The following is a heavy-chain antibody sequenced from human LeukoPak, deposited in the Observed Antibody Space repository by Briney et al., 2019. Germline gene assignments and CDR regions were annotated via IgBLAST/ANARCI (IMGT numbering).Heavy chain of an antibody. D-gene: IGHD2-2*01. CDR3: AKWLPAEYYFDY. Sequence: PTGGSLRLSCTASGFTFSNYAMSWVRQAPGKGLEWVAFIRYDGSNKYYADSVKGRFTISRDNSKNTLYLQMNSLRAEDTAVYYCAKWLPAEYYFDYWGQGTLVTVSS. CDR1: GFTFSNYA. V-gene: IGHV3-30*02. J-gene: IGHJ4*02. CDR2: IRYDGSNK.